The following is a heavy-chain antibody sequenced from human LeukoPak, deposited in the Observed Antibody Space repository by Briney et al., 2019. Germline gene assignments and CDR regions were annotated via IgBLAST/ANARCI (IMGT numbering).Heavy chain of an antibody. CDR3: AKALEQETVIALDS. CDR1: GSTFSTYA. D-gene: IGHD6-13*01. CDR2: ISGSGGST. J-gene: IGHJ4*02. V-gene: IGHV3-23*01. Sequence: AGGSLRLSCAASGSTFSTYAMSWVRQAPGKGLEWVSAISGSGGSTYYADSVKGRFTISRDNSKNTLYLQMNSLRAEDTSIYFCAKALEQETVIALDSWGQGTLVTVSS.